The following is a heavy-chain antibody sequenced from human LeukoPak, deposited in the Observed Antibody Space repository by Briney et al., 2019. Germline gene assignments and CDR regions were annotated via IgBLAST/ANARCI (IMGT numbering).Heavy chain of an antibody. J-gene: IGHJ6*03. V-gene: IGHV4-39*07. D-gene: IGHD2-2*01. CDR3: ARRVKGIVVVPAARYYMDV. CDR2: HSHSGSA. CDR1: GGSISTSNYY. Sequence: SETLSLTCTVSGGSISTSNYYWGWIRQPPGKGLEWIGTHSHSGSAYYNPSLRSRITMSLDTSENQLSLKLYSVTAADTAVYYCARRVKGIVVVPAARYYMDVWGKGTTVTISS.